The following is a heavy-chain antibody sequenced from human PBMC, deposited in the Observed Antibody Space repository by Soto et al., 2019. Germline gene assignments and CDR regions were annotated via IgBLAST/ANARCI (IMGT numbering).Heavy chain of an antibody. CDR2: INTYNGNS. V-gene: IGHV1-18*01. CDR1: GYTLTNYA. CDR3: ARDCTGGSCFCIY. Sequence: ASVKVSCKASGYTLTNYAISWVRQAPGQGPEWKGWINTYNGNSNYAQKFQGRVTMTTDTSTNTAYMELRSLTSDDTAVYYCARDCTGGSCFCIYWGQGTLVTVSS. J-gene: IGHJ4*02. D-gene: IGHD2-15*01.